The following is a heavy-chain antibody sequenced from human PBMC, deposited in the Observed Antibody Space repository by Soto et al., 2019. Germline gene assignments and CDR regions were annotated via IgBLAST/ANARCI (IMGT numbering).Heavy chain of an antibody. CDR2: TIPIFPTP. D-gene: IGHD1-26*01. V-gene: IGHV1-69*05. CDR3: GRGIDMKQLGGKYDSGIDV. Sequence: QVQLVQSGAEVKKPGSSVTVSCKASGGTFGNSAISWVRQAPGQGLEWMGGTIPIFPTPDYAQKFQGRVTXTXDXXTATAYMELASLTSEVTPVYCWGRGIDMKQLGGKYDSGIDVWGQGTTVTVSS. J-gene: IGHJ6*02. CDR1: GGTFGNSA.